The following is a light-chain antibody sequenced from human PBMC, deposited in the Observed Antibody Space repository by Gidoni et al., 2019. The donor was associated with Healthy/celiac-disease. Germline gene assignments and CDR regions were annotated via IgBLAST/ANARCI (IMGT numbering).Light chain of an antibody. CDR2: QGS. CDR3: QAWDSSTEVV. Sequence: SYELTQPPSVSVSPGQTASITCSGDKLEDKYACWYQQKPGQSPVLVIYQGSKRPAGIPERFAGSNAGNTSTLTISGTQAMDEADYYCQAWDSSTEVVFGGGTKLTVL. J-gene: IGLJ2*01. CDR1: KLEDKY. V-gene: IGLV3-1*01.